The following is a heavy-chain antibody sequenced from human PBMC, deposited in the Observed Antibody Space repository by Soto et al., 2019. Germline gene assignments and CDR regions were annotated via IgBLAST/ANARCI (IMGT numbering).Heavy chain of an antibody. CDR3: ARGSIVLMVYAIPLDY. CDR2: INPNSGGT. V-gene: IGHV1-2*02. D-gene: IGHD2-8*01. J-gene: IGHJ4*02. Sequence: ASVKVSCKASGYTFTGYYMHWVRQSPGQGLEWMGWINPNSGGTNYAQKFQGRVTMTRDTSIRTAYLELSRLRSDDTAVYYCARGSIVLMVYAIPLDYWARGTLVTVSS. CDR1: GYTFTGYY.